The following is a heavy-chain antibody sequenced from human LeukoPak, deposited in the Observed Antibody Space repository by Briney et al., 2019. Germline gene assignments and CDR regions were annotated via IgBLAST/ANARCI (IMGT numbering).Heavy chain of an antibody. CDR1: GFTFSSYS. J-gene: IGHJ4*02. Sequence: GGSLRLSCAASGFTFSSYSMNWVRQAPGKGLEWVAVISYDGSNKYYADSVKGRFTISRDNSKNTLYLQMSSLRAEDTAVYYCARSLGGSYLWGDYWGQGTLVTVSS. V-gene: IGHV3-30*03. CDR3: ARSLGGSYLWGDY. CDR2: ISYDGSNK. D-gene: IGHD1-26*01.